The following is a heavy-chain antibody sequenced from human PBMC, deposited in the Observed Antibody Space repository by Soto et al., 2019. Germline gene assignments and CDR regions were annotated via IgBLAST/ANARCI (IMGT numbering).Heavy chain of an antibody. Sequence: PGESLKISCKGSGYSFTSYWIGWVRQMPGKGLEWMGIIYPGDSDTRYSPSFQGQVTISADKSISTAYLQWSSLKASDTAMYYCATASSSWYQDYGMDVWGRGSPVTVSS. V-gene: IGHV5-51*01. J-gene: IGHJ6*02. CDR1: GYSFTSYW. CDR2: IYPGDSDT. D-gene: IGHD6-13*01. CDR3: ATASSSWYQDYGMDV.